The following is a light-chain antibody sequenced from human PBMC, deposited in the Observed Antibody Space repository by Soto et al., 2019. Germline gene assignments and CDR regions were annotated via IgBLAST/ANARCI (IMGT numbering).Light chain of an antibody. CDR1: SSDVGNCNC. J-gene: IGLJ7*01. V-gene: IGLV2-14*01. Sequence: QSALTQPASVSGSPGQSITISCTGASSDVGNCNCVSWYQQHPGKAPKLMIYEVSNRPSGVSNRFSGSKSGNTASLTISGLQAEDEAEYYCSSYTNINTRACVFGTGTQLTVL. CDR3: SSYTNINTRACV. CDR2: EVS.